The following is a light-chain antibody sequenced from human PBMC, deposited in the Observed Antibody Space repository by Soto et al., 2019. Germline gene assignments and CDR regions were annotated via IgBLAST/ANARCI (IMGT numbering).Light chain of an antibody. Sequence: EIVMTQSPATLSVSPGERATLSCRASQSVSSNLAWYQQKPGQAPRLLIYGASTRATGIPARFSGSGSGTKFTLTISSLQSDDFAGYYCQQYNNSPPPTFGGGTNVDIK. CDR3: QQYNNSPPPT. CDR1: QSVSSN. J-gene: IGKJ4*01. CDR2: GAS. V-gene: IGKV3-15*01.